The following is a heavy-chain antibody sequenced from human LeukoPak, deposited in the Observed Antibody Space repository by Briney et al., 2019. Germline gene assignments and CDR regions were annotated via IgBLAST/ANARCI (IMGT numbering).Heavy chain of an antibody. CDR3: ARDHNGGNSGVGDY. Sequence: GGSLRLSCAASGFSFSTFGMRWVRQAPGKGLDWVAVIWYDGSNKYYADSLKGRFTISRDNSKNTLYLQMNSLRAEDTAVYYCARDHNGGNSGVGDYWGQGTLVTVSS. CDR1: GFSFSTFG. D-gene: IGHD4-23*01. V-gene: IGHV3-33*01. CDR2: IWYDGSNK. J-gene: IGHJ4*02.